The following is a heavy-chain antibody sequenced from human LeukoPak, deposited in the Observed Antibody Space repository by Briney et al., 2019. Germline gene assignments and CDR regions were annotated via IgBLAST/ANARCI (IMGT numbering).Heavy chain of an antibody. CDR3: ACRDLTSTWSFP. CDR1: GCSFTSYW. D-gene: IGHD6-13*01. Sequence: GESLKISCQGFGCSFTSYWIGWVRPMPGKGMEWMGVIYPGDSRIRYNPSFQGQVTISVDKSISTAYLQWVSLRASDSAMYYCACRDLTSTWSFPWGQGTLVTVSS. CDR2: IYPGDSRI. V-gene: IGHV5-51*01. J-gene: IGHJ5*02.